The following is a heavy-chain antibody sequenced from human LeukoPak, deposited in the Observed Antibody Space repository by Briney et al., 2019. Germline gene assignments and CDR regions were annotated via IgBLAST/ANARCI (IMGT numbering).Heavy chain of an antibody. Sequence: GRSLRLSCAASGFTFSSYAMHWVRQAPGKGLEWVAVISYDGSNKYYADSVKGRFTISRDSSKNTLYLQMNSLRAEDTAVYYCARSSIAAPYYFDYWGQGTLVTVSS. V-gene: IGHV3-30-3*01. CDR1: GFTFSSYA. D-gene: IGHD6-6*01. CDR2: ISYDGSNK. CDR3: ARSSIAAPYYFDY. J-gene: IGHJ4*02.